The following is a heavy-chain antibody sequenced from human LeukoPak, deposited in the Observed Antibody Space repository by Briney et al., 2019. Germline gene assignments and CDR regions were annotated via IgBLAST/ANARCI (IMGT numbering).Heavy chain of an antibody. V-gene: IGHV3-21*01. J-gene: IGHJ5*02. D-gene: IGHD6-19*01. Sequence: PGGSLRLSCAASGFTFSSYSMNWVRQAPGKGLEWVSSISSSSSYIYYADSVKGRFTISRDNAKNSLYLQMNSLRAEDTAVYYCAGAGAGSSWFDPWGQGTLVTVSS. CDR1: GFTFSSYS. CDR2: ISSSSSYI. CDR3: AGAGAGSSWFDP.